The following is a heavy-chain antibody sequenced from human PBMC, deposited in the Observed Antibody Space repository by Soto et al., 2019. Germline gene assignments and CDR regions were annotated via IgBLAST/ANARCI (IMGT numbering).Heavy chain of an antibody. J-gene: IGHJ4*02. CDR2: IYYSGST. CDR3: ARSSGCIDY. CDR1: GGSISSYY. Sequence: SETLSLTCTVSGGSISSYYWSWIRQPPGKGLEWIGYIYYSGSTNYNPSLKSRVTISVDTSKNQFSLKLSSVTAADTAVYYCARSSGCIDYWGQGTLVTVSS. V-gene: IGHV4-59*01.